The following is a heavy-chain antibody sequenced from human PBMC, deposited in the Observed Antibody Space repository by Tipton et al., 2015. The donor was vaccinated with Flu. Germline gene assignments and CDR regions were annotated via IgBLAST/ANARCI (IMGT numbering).Heavy chain of an antibody. CDR3: AREDHLPGYQLLYQFDY. V-gene: IGHV1-69*01. Sequence: QLVQSGAEVKKPGSSVKVSCKASGGTFSSYAISWVRQAPGQGLEWMGGIIPIFGTANYAQKFQGRVTITADESTSTAYMELSSLRSEDTAVYYCAREDHLPGYQLLYQFDYWGQGTLVTVSS. D-gene: IGHD2-2*02. CDR1: GGTFSSYA. CDR2: IIPIFGTA. J-gene: IGHJ4*02.